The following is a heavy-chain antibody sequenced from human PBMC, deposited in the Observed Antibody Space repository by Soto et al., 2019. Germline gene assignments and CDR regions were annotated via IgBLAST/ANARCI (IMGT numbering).Heavy chain of an antibody. Sequence: QMHLVQSGAELKKPGASVKVSCKASGYTFTGYFIHWVRQAPGQGLEWMGWINPNNGGTNYSQNFQGRVTMTRDTSITTAYLELSRLSSDDTAVNYCVRGQYYSTRASFDYWGHGTLGTVSS. J-gene: IGHJ4*01. CDR1: GYTFTGYF. V-gene: IGHV1-2*02. CDR2: INPNNGGT. CDR3: VRGQYYSTRASFDY. D-gene: IGHD1-26*01.